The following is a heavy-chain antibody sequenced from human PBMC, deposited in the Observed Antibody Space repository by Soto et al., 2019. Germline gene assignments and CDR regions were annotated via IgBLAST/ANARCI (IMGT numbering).Heavy chain of an antibody. CDR2: IYSGGGT. J-gene: IGHJ3*02. CDR1: GFAVINNY. Sequence: EVQLVESGGGLVQPGGSLRLSCAASGFAVINNYMIWVRQAPGKGLDWVSVIYSGGGTNYADSVKGRFTIARDNSNNTLYLQMNSLRADDTAVYYCARGFFSNNIWIDAFDIWGQGTMVTVSS. D-gene: IGHD1-20*01. CDR3: ARGFFSNNIWIDAFDI. V-gene: IGHV3-66*01.